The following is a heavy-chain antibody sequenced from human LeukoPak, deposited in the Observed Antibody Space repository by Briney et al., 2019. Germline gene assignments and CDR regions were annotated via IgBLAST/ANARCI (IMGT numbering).Heavy chain of an antibody. CDR3: AHSQADGDWNDHFDY. V-gene: IGHV2-5*02. CDR2: IYWDDDK. Sequence: SGPTLVKPTQTLTLTFTFSGFSLSTTGVGVGWIRQPPGKALEWLALIYWDDDKRSSPSLKSTLTITKDTSKNRVVLTMTNMDPVDTATYYCAHSQADGDWNDHFDYWGQGTLVTVSS. D-gene: IGHD1-1*01. J-gene: IGHJ4*02. CDR1: GFSLSTTGVG.